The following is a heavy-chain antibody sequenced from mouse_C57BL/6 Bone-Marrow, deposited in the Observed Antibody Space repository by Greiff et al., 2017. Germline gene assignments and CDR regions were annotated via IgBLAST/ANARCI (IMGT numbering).Heavy chain of an antibody. CDR3: ARDTVVAPFAY. J-gene: IGHJ3*01. Sequence: DVQLVESGGGLVKPGGSLKLSCAASGFTFSDYGMHWVRQAPEKGLEWVAYISSGSSTIYYADTVKGRFTISRDNAKNTLFLQMTSLRSEDTAMYYCARDTVVAPFAYWGQGTLVTVSA. CDR1: GFTFSDYG. CDR2: ISSGSSTI. D-gene: IGHD1-1*01. V-gene: IGHV5-17*01.